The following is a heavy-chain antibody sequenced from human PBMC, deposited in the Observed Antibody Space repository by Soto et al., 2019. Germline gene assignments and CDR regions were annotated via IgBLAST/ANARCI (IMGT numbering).Heavy chain of an antibody. CDR2: ISYSGST. Sequence: SETLSLTCTVAGGSVSSGSYYWSWIRQPPGKGLEWIGYISYSGSTNYNPSLKSRVTISVDTSKNQFSLKLSSVTAADTAVYYCARDLGSSFWFDPWGQGTLVTVSS. V-gene: IGHV4-61*01. J-gene: IGHJ5*02. D-gene: IGHD6-13*01. CDR3: ARDLGSSFWFDP. CDR1: GGSVSSGSYY.